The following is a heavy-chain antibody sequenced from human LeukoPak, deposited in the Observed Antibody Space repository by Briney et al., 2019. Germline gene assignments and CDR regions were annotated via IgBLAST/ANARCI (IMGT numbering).Heavy chain of an antibody. CDR1: GFTFSSYA. Sequence: PGGSLRLSCAASGFTFSSYAMSWVRQAPGKGLEWVSAISGSDTNTNYADSVKGRFTISRDNSKNTLYLQMNSLRAEDTAVYYCAKHLWRDLLWFGEGYYFGYWGQGTLVTASS. CDR2: ISGSDTNT. V-gene: IGHV3-23*01. J-gene: IGHJ4*02. CDR3: AKHLWRDLLWFGEGYYFGY. D-gene: IGHD3-10*01.